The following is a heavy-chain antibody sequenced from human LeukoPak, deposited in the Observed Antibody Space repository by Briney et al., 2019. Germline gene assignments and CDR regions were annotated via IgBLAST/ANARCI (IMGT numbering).Heavy chain of an antibody. CDR1: GFTVSSNY. V-gene: IGHV3-66*04. D-gene: IGHD3-22*01. CDR3: ARQNYYDSSGYHYYHFDY. Sequence: GGSLRLSCAASGFTVSSNYMSWVRQAPGKGLDWVSVIYSGGNTYYADSVKGRFTISRDNSKNTLYLQMNSLRAEDTAVYYCARQNYYDSSGYHYYHFDYWGQGTLVTVSS. J-gene: IGHJ4*02. CDR2: IYSGGNT.